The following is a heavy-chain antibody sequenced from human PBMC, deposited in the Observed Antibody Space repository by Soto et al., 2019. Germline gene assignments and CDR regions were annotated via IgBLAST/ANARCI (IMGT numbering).Heavy chain of an antibody. V-gene: IGHV5-51*01. D-gene: IGHD2-15*01. CDR2: IYPGDSDT. CDR1: GYSLTSYW. CDR3: ASGYCSGGSCSRYGMDV. J-gene: IGHJ6*02. Sequence: PGESLKTSCQGSGYSLTSYWIGRVRQMPGKGLEWMGIIYPGDSDTRYSPSFQGQVTISADKSISTAYLQWSSLKASDTAMYYCASGYCSGGSCSRYGMDVWGQGTTVTVSS.